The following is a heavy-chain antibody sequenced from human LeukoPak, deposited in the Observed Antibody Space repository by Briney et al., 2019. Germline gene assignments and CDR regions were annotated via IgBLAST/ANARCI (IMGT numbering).Heavy chain of an antibody. D-gene: IGHD2-2*02. CDR1: GGSISSSNW. Sequence: SETLSLTCAVSGGSISSSNWWSWVRQPPGKGLEWIGEIYHSGSTNYNPSLKSRVTISVDKSKNQFSLKLSSVTAADTAVYYCARASPDCSSTSCYKGGAYYFDYWGQGTLVTVSS. CDR2: IYHSGST. CDR3: ARASPDCSSTSCYKGGAYYFDY. J-gene: IGHJ4*02. V-gene: IGHV4-4*02.